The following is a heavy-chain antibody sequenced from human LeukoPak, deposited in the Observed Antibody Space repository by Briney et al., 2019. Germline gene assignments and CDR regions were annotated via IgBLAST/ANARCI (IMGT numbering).Heavy chain of an antibody. V-gene: IGHV1-18*01. J-gene: IGHJ5*02. CDR3: ARDGCSSTSCYSRLYNWFDP. D-gene: IGHD2-2*01. CDR2: ISAYNGNT. Sequence: ASVKVSSKASGYTFTSYGISWVRQAPGQGLEWMGWISAYNGNTNYAQKLQGRVTMTTDTSTSTAYMGLRSLRSDDTAVYYCARDGCSSTSCYSRLYNWFDPWGQGTLVTVSS. CDR1: GYTFTSYG.